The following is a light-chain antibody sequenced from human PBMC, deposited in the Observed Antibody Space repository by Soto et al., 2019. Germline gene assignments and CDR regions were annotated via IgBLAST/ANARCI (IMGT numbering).Light chain of an antibody. V-gene: IGKV3-20*01. Sequence: PGGRATLSCRASQSISDTLAWYQQKPGQAPRLLIYGASSRATGIPDRFSGSGSGTDFTLTISRLEPEDFAVYYCQQYGSSPFTFGQGTRLEI. CDR2: GAS. CDR1: QSISDT. CDR3: QQYGSSPFT. J-gene: IGKJ5*01.